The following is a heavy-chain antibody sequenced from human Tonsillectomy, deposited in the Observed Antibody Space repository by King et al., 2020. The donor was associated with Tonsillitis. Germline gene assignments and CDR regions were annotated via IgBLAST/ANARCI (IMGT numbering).Heavy chain of an antibody. J-gene: IGHJ4*02. D-gene: IGHD3-22*01. Sequence: QLQESGSGLVKPSQTLSLTCAVSGGSISSGGYSWSWIRQPPGKGLEWIGYIYHSGSTYYNPSHKSRVTISVDRSKNQFSLKLSSVTAADTAVYYCAREVGNDSRGYYLDYWGQGTLVSVSS. V-gene: IGHV4-30-2*01. CDR3: AREVGNDSRGYYLDY. CDR2: IYHSGST. CDR1: GGSISSGGYS.